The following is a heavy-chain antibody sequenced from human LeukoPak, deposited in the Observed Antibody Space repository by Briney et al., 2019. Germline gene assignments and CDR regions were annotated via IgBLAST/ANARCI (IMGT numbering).Heavy chain of an antibody. CDR3: ARDSTIIRFLEWLFSGFPDY. CDR1: GYTFTGYY. D-gene: IGHD3-3*01. CDR2: INPNSGGT. Sequence: GASVKVSCKASGYTFTGYYMHWVRQAPGQGLEWMGWINPNSGGTNYAQKFQGRVTMTRDTSISTAYMELSRLRSDDTAVYYCARDSTIIRFLEWLFSGFPDYWGQGTLVTVSS. V-gene: IGHV1-2*02. J-gene: IGHJ4*02.